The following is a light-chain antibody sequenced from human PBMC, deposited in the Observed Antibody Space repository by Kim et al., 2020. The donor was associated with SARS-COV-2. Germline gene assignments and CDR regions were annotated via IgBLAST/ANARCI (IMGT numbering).Light chain of an antibody. CDR1: NSNSRTYF. J-gene: IGLJ2*01. Sequence: QKVTISCSGSNSNSRTYFVAWYQLFPGAAPKLLISDNDKRPSGIPARFSGSKSGTSATLGITGLQPGDDADYYCAPRDSSRSLYVVFGGGTKLTV. CDR3: APRDSSRSLYVV. CDR2: DND. V-gene: IGLV1-51*01.